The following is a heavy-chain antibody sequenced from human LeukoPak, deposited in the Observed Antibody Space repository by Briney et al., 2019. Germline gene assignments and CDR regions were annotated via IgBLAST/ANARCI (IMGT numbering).Heavy chain of an antibody. CDR2: ISYDGSNK. CDR1: GFTFSSYG. V-gene: IGHV3-30*18. CDR3: AKDESDSYYYGSGSYSLID. D-gene: IGHD3-10*01. J-gene: IGHJ4*02. Sequence: PGGSLRLSCAASGFTFSSYGMHWVRQAPGKGLEWVAVISYDGSNKYYADSVKGRFTISRDNSKNTLYLQMNSLRAEDTGVYYCAKDESDSYYYGSGSYSLIDWGQGTLVTVSS.